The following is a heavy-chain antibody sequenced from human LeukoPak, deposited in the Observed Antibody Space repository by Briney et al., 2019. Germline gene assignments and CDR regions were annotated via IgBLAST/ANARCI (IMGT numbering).Heavy chain of an antibody. CDR3: ARGWGGNIDQ. J-gene: IGHJ5*02. CDR1: GDSVSSNSAA. D-gene: IGHD3-16*01. V-gene: IGHV6-1*01. Sequence: SQTLSLTCAISGDSVSSNSAAWNWIRQSPSRRLEWLGRTYYRSKWYTYYAVSVKGRITINSDTSKNQFSLQLNSVTPEDTAVYYCARGWGGNIDQWGQGTLVTVSS. CDR2: TYYRSKWYT.